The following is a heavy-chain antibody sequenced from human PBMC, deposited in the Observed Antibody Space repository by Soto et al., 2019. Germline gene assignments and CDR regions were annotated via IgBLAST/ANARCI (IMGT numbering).Heavy chain of an antibody. CDR2: IKSKTDGGTT. J-gene: IGHJ6*03. CDR1: GFTFSNAW. V-gene: IGHV3-15*01. Sequence: EVQLVESGGGLVKPGGSLRLSCAASGFTFSNAWMSWVRQAPGKGLEWVGRIKSKTDGGTTDYAAPVKGRFTISRDDSKNTLYLQMNSLKTEDTAVYYCTTDSLYDPGTYYYYMDVWGKGTTVTVSS. CDR3: TTDSLYDPGTYYYYMDV. D-gene: IGHD2-2*02.